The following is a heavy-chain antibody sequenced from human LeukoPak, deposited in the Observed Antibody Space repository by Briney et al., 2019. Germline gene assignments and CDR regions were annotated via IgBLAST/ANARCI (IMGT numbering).Heavy chain of an antibody. V-gene: IGHV1-69*06. Sequence: ASVKVSCKASGGTFSSYAISWVRQAPGQGLEWMGGIIPIFGTANYAQKFQGRVTITADKSTSTAYMELSSLRSEDTAVYYCARDGALYGSGSYYMRYWGQGTLVTVSS. J-gene: IGHJ4*02. D-gene: IGHD3-10*01. CDR1: GGTFSSYA. CDR2: IIPIFGTA. CDR3: ARDGALYGSGSYYMRY.